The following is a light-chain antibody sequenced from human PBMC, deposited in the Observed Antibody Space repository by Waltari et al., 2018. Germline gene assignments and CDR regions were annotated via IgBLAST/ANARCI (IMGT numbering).Light chain of an antibody. CDR3: SSYTTTSSWV. Sequence: QSALTQPASVSGSPGQSITISCPGTSGDIGNYKFVSWYQQEPGRAPKLIAYDVSQRPSGVSNRFSGSKSGNTASLTISGVQAEDEADYYCSSYTTTSSWVFGGGTKLTVL. J-gene: IGLJ3*02. V-gene: IGLV2-14*01. CDR1: SGDIGNYKF. CDR2: DVS.